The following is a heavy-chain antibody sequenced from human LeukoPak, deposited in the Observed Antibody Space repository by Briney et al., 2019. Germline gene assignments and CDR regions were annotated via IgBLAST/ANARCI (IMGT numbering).Heavy chain of an antibody. Sequence: PGRSLCLPCAVSGVTFTTYGMHWVRQAPGKRLGPEAGIRDDGSNKYYADFVKGRLTISRENSKNTLYLQMNRLRAEDTAVYYCAGSSPRIYYYCGIDGWGKGTTVTVSS. J-gene: IGHJ6*04. CDR2: IRDDGSNK. CDR1: GVTFTTYG. D-gene: IGHD1-14*01. CDR3: AGSSPRIYYYCGIDG. V-gene: IGHV3-33*01.